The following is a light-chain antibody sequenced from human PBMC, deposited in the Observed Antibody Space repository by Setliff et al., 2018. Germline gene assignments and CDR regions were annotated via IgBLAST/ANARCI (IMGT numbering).Light chain of an antibody. CDR1: SSDIGAGFS. J-gene: IGLJ1*01. CDR3: SSYTSSNTYV. CDR2: GNS. V-gene: IGLV1-40*01. Sequence: QSVLTQPPSVSGAPGQRVTISCTGSSSDIGAGFSVHWYQQLPGTAPKLLIYGNSNRPSGVPDRFSGSKSGTSASLAITGLQAEDEADYYCSSYTSSNTYVFGSGTKVTVL.